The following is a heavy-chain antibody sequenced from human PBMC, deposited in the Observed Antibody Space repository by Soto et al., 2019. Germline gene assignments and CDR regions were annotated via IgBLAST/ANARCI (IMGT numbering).Heavy chain of an antibody. CDR3: AWTEDGGRSLTPARWFDD. Sequence: QVTLKESGPVLVKPTETLTLTCTVSGFSLSNGRRGVSWIRQPPGKALEWLAHIFSNDEKRFHTSLKSRLSMSKDTSKFQVGLIMTNIEPADTATYYCAWTEDGGRSLTPARWFDDWGQGALVTASP. V-gene: IGHV2-26*01. D-gene: IGHD2-15*01. CDR1: GFSLSNGRRG. CDR2: IFSNDEK. J-gene: IGHJ4*02.